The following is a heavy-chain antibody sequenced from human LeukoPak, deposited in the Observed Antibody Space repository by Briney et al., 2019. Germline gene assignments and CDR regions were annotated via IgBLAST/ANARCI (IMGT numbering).Heavy chain of an antibody. CDR1: GGSISSYY. CDR2: IYYSGST. CDR3: ARLWAANGDY. J-gene: IGHJ4*02. Sequence: SETLSLTCTVSGGSISSYYWSWIRQPPGKGLEWIGYIYYSGSTNYNPSLRSRVTISVDTSKNQFSLKLSSVTAADTAVYYCARLWAANGDYWGQGTLVTVSS. V-gene: IGHV4-59*08. D-gene: IGHD6-25*01.